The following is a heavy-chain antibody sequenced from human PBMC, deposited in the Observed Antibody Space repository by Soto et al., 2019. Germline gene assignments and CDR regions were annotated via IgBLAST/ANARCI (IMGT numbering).Heavy chain of an antibody. J-gene: IGHJ6*02. CDR3: ARKTILTGYYIHYYGMDV. V-gene: IGHV3-7*03. D-gene: IGHD3-9*01. CDR2: IKQDGSEK. CDR1: GFTFSSYW. Sequence: EVQVVESGGGLVQPGGSLRVSCAASGFTFSSYWMSWVRQAPGKGLEWVANIKQDGSEKYYVDSVKGRFTISRDNAKNSLYLQMNSLRAEDTAVYYCARKTILTGYYIHYYGMDVWGQGTTVTVSS.